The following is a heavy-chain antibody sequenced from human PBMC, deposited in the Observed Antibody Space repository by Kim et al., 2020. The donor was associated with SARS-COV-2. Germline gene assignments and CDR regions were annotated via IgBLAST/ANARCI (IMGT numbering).Heavy chain of an antibody. V-gene: IGHV1-3*01. D-gene: IGHD1-26*01. CDR2: INAGNGNT. CDR3: ARGGGSYSYFDY. CDR1: GYTFTSYA. Sequence: ASVKVSCKASGYTFTSYAMHWVRQAPGQRLEWMGWINAGNGNTKYSQKFQGRVTITRDTSASTAYMELSSLRSEDTAVYYCARGGGSYSYFDYWGQGTLVTVSS. J-gene: IGHJ4*02.